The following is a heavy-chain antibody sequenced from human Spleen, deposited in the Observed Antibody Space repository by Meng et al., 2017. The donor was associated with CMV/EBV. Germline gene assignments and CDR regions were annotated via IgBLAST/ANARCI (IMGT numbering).Heavy chain of an antibody. CDR2: IYPGDSDT. V-gene: IGHV5-51*01. Sequence: YSFTSYWIGWVLQMPGKGLEWMGIIYPGDSDTRYSPSFQGQVTISADKSISTAYLQWSSLKASDTAMYYCARAHYYDSSGYYSDFGYWGQGTLVTVSS. CDR3: ARAHYYDSSGYYSDFGY. D-gene: IGHD3-22*01. CDR1: YSFTSYW. J-gene: IGHJ4*02.